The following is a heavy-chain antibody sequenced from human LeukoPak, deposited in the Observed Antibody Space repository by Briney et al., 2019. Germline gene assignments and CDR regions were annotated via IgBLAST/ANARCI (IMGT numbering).Heavy chain of an antibody. CDR1: GYTFISSG. J-gene: IGHJ4*02. CDR3: ARDADYVPDY. V-gene: IGHV1-18*01. CDR2: ISAYNGNT. Sequence: GASVKVSCKASGYTFISSGISWVRQAPGQGLEWMGWISAYNGNTNYAQKFQGRVTLTTDTSTSTAYMDLRSLRSDDTAVYYCARDADYVPDYWGQGTLVTVSS. D-gene: IGHD3-16*01.